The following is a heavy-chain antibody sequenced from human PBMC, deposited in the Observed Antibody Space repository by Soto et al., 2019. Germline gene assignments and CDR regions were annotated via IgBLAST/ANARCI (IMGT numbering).Heavy chain of an antibody. V-gene: IGHV6-1*02. J-gene: IGHJ6*03. CDR3: ARGSWDDVSGHYYIDV. Sequence: QVQLQQSGPGLVKPSQSLSLTCAISGDSVSRDSAAWNWIRQTPSRGLEWLGRTYYRSKWLNNYEVSVNSRITISPDTSKNQFSLQLSSVTPEDTAVYYCARGSWDDVSGHYYIDVWDEGTTVTVSS. CDR2: TYYRSKWLN. D-gene: IGHD5-12*01. CDR1: GDSVSRDSAA.